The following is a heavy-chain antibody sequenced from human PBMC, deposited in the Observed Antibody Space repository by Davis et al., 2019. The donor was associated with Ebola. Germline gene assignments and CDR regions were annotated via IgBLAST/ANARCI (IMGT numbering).Heavy chain of an antibody. J-gene: IGHJ6*02. D-gene: IGHD2-21*01. CDR2: IYYSGST. CDR1: GGSISSYY. Sequence: SETLSLTCTVSGGSISSYYWSWIRQPPGKGLGWIGYIYYSGSTNYNPSLKSRVTISVDTSKNQFSLKLSSVTAADTAVYYCARDGEPYYYYGMDVWGQGTTVTVSS. CDR3: ARDGEPYYYYGMDV. V-gene: IGHV4-59*01.